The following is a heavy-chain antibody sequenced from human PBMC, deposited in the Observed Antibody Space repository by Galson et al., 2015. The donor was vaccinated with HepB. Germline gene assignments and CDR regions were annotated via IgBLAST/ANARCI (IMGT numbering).Heavy chain of an antibody. V-gene: IGHV4-59*01. CDR1: GGSISSYY. J-gene: IGHJ4*02. CDR2: IYYSGST. CDR3: ARGVDYGDYVG. Sequence: ETLSLTCTVSGGSISSYYWSWIRQPPGKGLEWIGYIYYSGSTNYNPSLKSRVTISVDTSKNQFSLKLSAVTAADTAVYYCARGVDYGDYVGWGQGTLVTVSS. D-gene: IGHD4-17*01.